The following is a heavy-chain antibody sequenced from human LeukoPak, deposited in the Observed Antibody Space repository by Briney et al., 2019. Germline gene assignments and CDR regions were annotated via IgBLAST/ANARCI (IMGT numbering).Heavy chain of an antibody. V-gene: IGHV4-59*08. CDR2: ILYTGST. Sequence: NPSETLSLTCTVSGGSMNAHHWSWIRKSPGKGLEWIAYILYTGSTNYNPSLESRVIISADMSKNQFSLRLSSVTAADTAIYYCARLIYGHPVAFDLWGQGTMVTVSS. CDR1: GGSMNAHH. J-gene: IGHJ3*01. D-gene: IGHD4-17*01. CDR3: ARLIYGHPVAFDL.